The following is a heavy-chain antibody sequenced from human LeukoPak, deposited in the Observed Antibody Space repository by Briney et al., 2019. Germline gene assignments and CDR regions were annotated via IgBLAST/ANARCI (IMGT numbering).Heavy chain of an antibody. D-gene: IGHD2-2*01. J-gene: IGHJ4*02. CDR2: THHSGST. CDR3: TRGPTSDRYVSPLDY. V-gene: IGHV4-59*01. Sequence: SETLSLTCTVSGGSITNYYWSWIRQPPGKRLEWIGYTHHSGSTNYNPSLESRVTISVDASKNQFSLKLNSLTAADTAVYYCTRGPTSDRYVSPLDYWAREPWSPSPQ. CDR1: GGSITNYY.